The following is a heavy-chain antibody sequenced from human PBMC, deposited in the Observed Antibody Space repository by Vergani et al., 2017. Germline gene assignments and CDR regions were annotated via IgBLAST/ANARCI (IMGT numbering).Heavy chain of an antibody. J-gene: IGHJ3*02. V-gene: IGHV3-72*01. Sequence: EVQLLESGGGLVHPGDSLRLSCAGSGFIFSNYWLTWVRQAPGKGLEWVASIRNKANDYTTQYAASVKGRFTISRDDSKSYLYLQMNSLQTEDTALYYCVRVKGSNWNDHLYGIWGQGTLVTVSS. D-gene: IGHD1-1*01. CDR1: GFIFSNYW. CDR3: VRVKGSNWNDHLYGI. CDR2: IRNKANDYTT.